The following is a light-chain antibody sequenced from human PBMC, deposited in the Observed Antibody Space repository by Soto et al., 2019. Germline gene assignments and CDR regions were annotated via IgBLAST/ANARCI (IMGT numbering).Light chain of an antibody. V-gene: IGKV3-15*01. CDR1: QGVSSN. CDR3: QQYNNWPPRGT. Sequence: EIVLTQSPATLSVSPGERATLSCRASQGVSSNLAWYQQKPGQGPRLLIYGASTRATGIPARFSGSGSGTEFTLNISSLQPEDFALYDCQQYNNWPPRGTFGQGTKVEFK. CDR2: GAS. J-gene: IGKJ1*01.